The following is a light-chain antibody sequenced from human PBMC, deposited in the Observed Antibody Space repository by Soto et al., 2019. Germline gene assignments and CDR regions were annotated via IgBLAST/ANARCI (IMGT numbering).Light chain of an antibody. CDR3: QQYCESPYT. J-gene: IGKJ2*01. V-gene: IGKV3-20*01. Sequence: IVLTQSPGTLSLSPGGRATLSCRATQSISRTFLAWYQQKPGQAPKLLIYGTPNRATGVPDRFSGSGSATDFILNTSRLELEDFAVYYWQQYCESPYTFGQGTKLEIK. CDR1: QSISRTF. CDR2: GTP.